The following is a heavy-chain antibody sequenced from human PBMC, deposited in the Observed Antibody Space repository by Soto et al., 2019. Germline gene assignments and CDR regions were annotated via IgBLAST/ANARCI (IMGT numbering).Heavy chain of an antibody. CDR3: ARDPWAADY. J-gene: IGHJ4*02. D-gene: IGHD3-16*01. CDR1: GFTFSAYS. CDR2: ISSSSSSI. V-gene: IGHV3-48*01. Sequence: GGSLRLSCAASGFTFSAYSMNLVRQAPGKGLEWVSYISSSSSSIYYADSVKGRFTISRDNAKNSVNLQMNSLRAEDTAVYYCARDPWAADYWGQGTLVTVSS.